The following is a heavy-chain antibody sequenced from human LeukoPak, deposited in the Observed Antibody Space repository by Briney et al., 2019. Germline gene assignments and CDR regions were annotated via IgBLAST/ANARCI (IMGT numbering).Heavy chain of an antibody. Sequence: GGSLRLSCAASGFTFSSYAMSWVRQAPRKGLEWVSAISGSGGSTYYADSVKGRFTISRDNSKNTLYLQMNSLRAEDTAVYYCARDLRGYSGYADFDYWGQGTLVTVSS. CDR3: ARDLRGYSGYADFDY. CDR1: GFTFSSYA. J-gene: IGHJ4*02. CDR2: ISGSGGST. D-gene: IGHD5-12*01. V-gene: IGHV3-23*01.